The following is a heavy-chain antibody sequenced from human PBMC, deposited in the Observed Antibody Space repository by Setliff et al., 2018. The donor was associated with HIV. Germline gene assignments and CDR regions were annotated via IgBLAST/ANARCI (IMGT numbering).Heavy chain of an antibody. J-gene: IGHJ4*02. CDR3: ATDSSGYYLGGFDY. D-gene: IGHD3-22*01. CDR1: GFTVSSNY. Sequence: LRLSCAASGFTVSSNYMSWVRQAPGKGLEWVSGISGSGGSTYYADSVKGRFTISRDNSKNKVYLQMNNLRAEDTAVYYCATDSSGYYLGGFDYWGQGTLVTVSS. CDR2: ISGSGGST. V-gene: IGHV3-23*01.